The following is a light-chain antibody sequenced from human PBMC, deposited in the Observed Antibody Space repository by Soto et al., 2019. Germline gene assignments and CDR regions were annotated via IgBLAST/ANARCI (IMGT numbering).Light chain of an antibody. J-gene: IGLJ1*01. CDR2: GNT. CDR1: SSNIGAGYD. Sequence: QSVLTQPPLVSGAPGQRVTISCTGSSSNIGAGYDVHWYQQRPGTAPKLLIFGNTNRPSGVPDRFSGSKSGTSASLAITGLQADDEGDYYCQSYDSTLSARYVFGTGTKLTVL. V-gene: IGLV1-40*01. CDR3: QSYDSTLSARYV.